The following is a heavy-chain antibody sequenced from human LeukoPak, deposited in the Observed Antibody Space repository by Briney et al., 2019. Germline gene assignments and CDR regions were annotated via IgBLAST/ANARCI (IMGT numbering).Heavy chain of an antibody. CDR3: ARHGGYCSGGSCYSTVHYYYGMDV. D-gene: IGHD2-15*01. CDR2: IYYSGST. V-gene: IGHV4-59*08. J-gene: IGHJ6*02. CDR1: GGSISSYY. Sequence: SETLSLTCTVSGGSISSYYWSWIRQPPGKGLEWIGYIYYSGSTNYNPSLKSRVTISVDTSKNQFSLKLSSVTAADTAVYYCARHGGYCSGGSCYSTVHYYYGMDVWGQGTTVTVSS.